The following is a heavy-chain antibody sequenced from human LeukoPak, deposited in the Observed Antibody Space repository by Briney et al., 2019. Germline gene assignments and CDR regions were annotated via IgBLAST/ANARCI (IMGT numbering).Heavy chain of an antibody. CDR3: ARDPGAAADYYYYYYMDV. CDR1: GGSISSGSYY. D-gene: IGHD6-13*01. V-gene: IGHV4-61*02. CDR2: IYTSGST. J-gene: IGHJ6*03. Sequence: SQTLSLTCTVSGGSISSGSYYWSWIRQPAGKGLEWIGRIYTSGSTNYNPSLKSRVTISVYTSKNHFSLKLSSVTAADTAVYYCARDPGAAADYYYYYYMDVWGKGTTVTVSS.